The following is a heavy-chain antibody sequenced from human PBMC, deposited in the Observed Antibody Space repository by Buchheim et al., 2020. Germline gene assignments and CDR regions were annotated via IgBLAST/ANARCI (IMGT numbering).Heavy chain of an antibody. J-gene: IGHJ4*02. Sequence: EVQLLESGGGLLQPGGSLRLSCAASGFTFSSYAMSWVRQAPGRGLEWVSAISGSGGSTYYADSVRGRLTISRDNSKKTLYLQMNSLRAEDTAVYYCAKDRDFWSGYYIFDYWGQGTL. CDR2: ISGSGGST. CDR3: AKDRDFWSGYYIFDY. D-gene: IGHD3-3*01. CDR1: GFTFSSYA. V-gene: IGHV3-23*01.